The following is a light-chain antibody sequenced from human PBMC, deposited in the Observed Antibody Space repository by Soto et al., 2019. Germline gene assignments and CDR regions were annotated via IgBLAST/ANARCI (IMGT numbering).Light chain of an antibody. CDR1: QSGSSSY. J-gene: IGKJ1*01. CDR3: QQYGSSPWT. CDR2: GAS. V-gene: IGKV3-20*01. Sequence: EIVLTQSPGTLSLSPGERATLSCRASQSGSSSYLAWYQQKPGQAPRLLIYGASSRATGITDRFSGSGSGTDFTLTISRLEPEDFAVYYCQQYGSSPWTFGQGTKVEIK.